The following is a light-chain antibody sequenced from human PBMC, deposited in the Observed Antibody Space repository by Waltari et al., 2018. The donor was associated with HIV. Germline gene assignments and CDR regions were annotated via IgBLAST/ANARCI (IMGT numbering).Light chain of an antibody. CDR2: RKN. Sequence: QPVLTQPPSASGTPGQRVTISCSGSSSNIGSNYVYWYQQLPGTAPKLLIYRKNQRTSGVPDRISGSKSGTSASLTISGRRSEDEADYYCGAWDDSLSGPVFGGGTKLTVL. CDR1: SSNIGSNY. V-gene: IGLV1-47*01. J-gene: IGLJ2*01. CDR3: GAWDDSLSGPV.